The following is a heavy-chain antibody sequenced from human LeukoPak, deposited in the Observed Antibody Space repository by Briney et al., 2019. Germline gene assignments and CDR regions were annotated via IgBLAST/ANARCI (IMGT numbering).Heavy chain of an antibody. D-gene: IGHD1-26*01. CDR3: AKGAVGATSLDAFDI. V-gene: IGHV3-66*01. J-gene: IGHJ3*02. CDR1: GFTVSSNY. Sequence: GGSLRLSCAASGFTVSSNYMSWVRQAPGKGLEWVSVIYSGGSTYYADSVKGRFTISRDNSKNTLYLQMNSLRAEDTAVYYCAKGAVGATSLDAFDIWGQGTMVTVSS. CDR2: IYSGGST.